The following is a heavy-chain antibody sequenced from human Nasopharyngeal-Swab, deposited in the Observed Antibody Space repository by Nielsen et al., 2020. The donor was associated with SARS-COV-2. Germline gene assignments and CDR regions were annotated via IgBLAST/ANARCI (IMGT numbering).Heavy chain of an antibody. Sequence: GESLKISCAASGLTFSNYWMSWVRQTPGKGLEWVANIHQDGSEKTYVDSVKGRFTISRDNSKNSLYLQMNSLRAEDTAVYYCARPSRGQFDYWGQGTLVTVSS. V-gene: IGHV3-7*03. CDR3: ARPSRGQFDY. CDR2: IHQDGSEK. J-gene: IGHJ4*02. CDR1: GLTFSNYW.